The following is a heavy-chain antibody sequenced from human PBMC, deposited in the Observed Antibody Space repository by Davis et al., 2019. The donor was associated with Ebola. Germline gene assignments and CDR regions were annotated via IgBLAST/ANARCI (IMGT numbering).Heavy chain of an antibody. V-gene: IGHV1-69*04. CDR1: GGTFSNYA. Sequence: SVKVSCKASGGTFSNYAISWVRQAPGQGLEWMGKIIPILGIVNSAQKFQGRVTITADKSTTTAYMELSSLRSEDTAVYFCSLNPYSGTYYFDYWGQGTLVTVSS. CDR2: IIPILGIV. D-gene: IGHD5-12*01. J-gene: IGHJ4*02. CDR3: SLNPYSGTYYFDY.